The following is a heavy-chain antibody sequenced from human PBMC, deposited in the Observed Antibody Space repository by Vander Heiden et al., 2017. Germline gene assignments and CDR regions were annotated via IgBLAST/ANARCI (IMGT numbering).Heavy chain of an antibody. CDR2: LASDGSNN. J-gene: IGHJ4*02. Sequence: QVQLVESGVGVVQPGRSLRLSCAASGFTFTSYGMHWVRQAPGKGLEWVAVLASDGSNNYYADAVKGRFTISRDNSKNTLFLQMNSLRTEDTAVYYCAKDRSSGRDYSDYWGQGTLVTVSS. CDR1: GFTFTSYG. CDR3: AKDRSSGRDYSDY. V-gene: IGHV3-30*18. D-gene: IGHD3-10*01.